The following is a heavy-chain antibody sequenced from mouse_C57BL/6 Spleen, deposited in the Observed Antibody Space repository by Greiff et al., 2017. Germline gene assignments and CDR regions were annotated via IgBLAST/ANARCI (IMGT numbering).Heavy chain of an antibody. J-gene: IGHJ3*01. CDR2: IYPGSGST. Sequence: VQLKEPGAELVKPGASVKMSCKASGYTFTSYWITWVTQRPGQGLEWIGDIYPGSGSTNYNEQFKSKATLTVETSSSTAYMQLSSLTSEDSAVYYCARGYDYVAYWGQGTLVTVSA. CDR3: ARGYDYVAY. V-gene: IGHV1-55*01. D-gene: IGHD2-4*01. CDR1: GYTFTSYW.